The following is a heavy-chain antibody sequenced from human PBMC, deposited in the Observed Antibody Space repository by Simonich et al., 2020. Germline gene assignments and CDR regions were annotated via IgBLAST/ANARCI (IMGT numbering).Heavy chain of an antibody. Sequence: QVQLVQSGAEVKKPGASVKVSCKASGYTFTSYGISWGRQAPGQGLEWMGWISAYKGNTNDAQKLQGRVTMTTDTSTSAAYMELRSLRSDDTAVYYCARSTTGTTAFDIWGQGTMVTVSS. CDR3: ARSTTGTTAFDI. D-gene: IGHD1-1*01. CDR1: GYTFTSYG. J-gene: IGHJ3*02. CDR2: ISAYKGNT. V-gene: IGHV1-18*01.